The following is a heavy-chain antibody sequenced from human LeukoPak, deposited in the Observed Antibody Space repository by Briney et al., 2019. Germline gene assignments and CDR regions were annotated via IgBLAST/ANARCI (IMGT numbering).Heavy chain of an antibody. CDR2: IHHRGGT. J-gene: IGHJ3*02. Sequence: SETLSLTCAVSGGSISNENWWSWVRQPPGKGLEWIGEIHHRGGTNYNPSLRSRVTISIDTSKNQFSLKLTSVAAADTAVYYCATPNDAFNIWGQGTMVTVSS. V-gene: IGHV4-4*02. CDR3: ATPNDAFNI. CDR1: GGSISNENW.